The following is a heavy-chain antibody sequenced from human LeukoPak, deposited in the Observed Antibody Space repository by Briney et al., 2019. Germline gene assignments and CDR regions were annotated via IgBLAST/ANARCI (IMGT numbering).Heavy chain of an antibody. CDR3: AKARILVGATVAFDY. J-gene: IGHJ4*02. V-gene: IGHV1-58*02. D-gene: IGHD1-26*01. CDR1: GFTFTSSA. CDR2: IVVGSGKT. Sequence: ASVKVSCKASGFTFTSSAMQWVRQARGQRLEWIGWIVVGSGKTNYAQKFQERVTITRDMSTSTAYMELSSLRSEDTAVYYCAKARILVGATVAFDYWGQGTLVTVSS.